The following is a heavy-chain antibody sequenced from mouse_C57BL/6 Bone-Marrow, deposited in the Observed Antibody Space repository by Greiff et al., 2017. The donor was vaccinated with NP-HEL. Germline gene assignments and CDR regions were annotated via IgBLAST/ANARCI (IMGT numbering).Heavy chain of an antibody. CDR2: INPYNGGT. D-gene: IGHD2-3*01. CDR3: ANGYYPFYYAMDY. Sequence: VQLQQSGPVLVKPGASVKMSCKASGYTFTDYYMNWVKQSHGKSLEWIGVINPYNGGTSYTQKFKGKATLTVDKSSSTAYMELNSLTSEVSAVYYCANGYYPFYYAMDYWGQGTSVTVSS. J-gene: IGHJ4*01. V-gene: IGHV1-19*01. CDR1: GYTFTDYY.